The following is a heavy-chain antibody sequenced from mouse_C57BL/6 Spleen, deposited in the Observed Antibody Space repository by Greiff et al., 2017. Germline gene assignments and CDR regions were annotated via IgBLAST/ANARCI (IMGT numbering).Heavy chain of an antibody. CDR3: ARRNYYGSSYDDNDY. D-gene: IGHD1-1*01. Sequence: QVQLKQSEPELVKPGASVKIYCKDSGYAFSSSWLNWAKQRPGKGLEWIERISPGDGDTNYNGKFKGQATQTADKSASTAYMQLSSLTSEDSAFYFCARRNYYGSSYDDNDYGRQGTTLKVSS. CDR2: ISPGDGDT. CDR1: GYAFSSSW. J-gene: IGHJ2*01. V-gene: IGHV1-82*01.